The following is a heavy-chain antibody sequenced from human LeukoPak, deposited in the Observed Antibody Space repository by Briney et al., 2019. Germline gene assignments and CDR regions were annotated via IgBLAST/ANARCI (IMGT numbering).Heavy chain of an antibody. CDR2: IDRNGRNT. V-gene: IGHV3-64D*09. D-gene: IGHD4/OR15-4a*01. J-gene: IGHJ4*02. CDR1: GFIFSSYA. CDR3: VKEMLTTTSAFDY. Sequence: SGGSLRLSCSASGFIFSSYAMHWVRQAPRKGLEYVSTIDRNGRNTYYADSLRGRFTISRDNSKNTLYLQMRSLRAEDTAVYYCVKEMLTTTSAFDYWGQGSLVTVSS.